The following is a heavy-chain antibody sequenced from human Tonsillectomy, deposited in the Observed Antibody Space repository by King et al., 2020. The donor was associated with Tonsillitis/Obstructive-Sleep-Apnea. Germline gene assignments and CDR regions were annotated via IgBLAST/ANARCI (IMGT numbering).Heavy chain of an antibody. CDR3: ARLHDDYIWGTYRYSFDS. D-gene: IGHD3-16*02. CDR2: VHHSGST. Sequence: QLQESGPGLVKPSETLSLTCTVSGDSISTYSWSWIRPPPGKGLEWIGYVHHSGSTNYSPSLKSRILMSVDTSKNQFSLRLISVTAADTAVYYCARLHDDYIWGTYRYSFDSWGQGTLVTVSS. CDR1: GDSISTYS. V-gene: IGHV4-59*01. J-gene: IGHJ4*02.